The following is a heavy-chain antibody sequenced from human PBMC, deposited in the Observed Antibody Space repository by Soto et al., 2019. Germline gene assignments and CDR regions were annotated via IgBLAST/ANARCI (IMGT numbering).Heavy chain of an antibody. CDR2: TSYDGSEK. Sequence: VQLVESGGGVVQPGTSLRVSCVGSGFTFRSYVMHWVRQAPGKGLEWVALTSYDGSEKYYDDSVRGRFTISRDNSRNTVDLQMDSLRLEDTALYYCARWGTTGGLDVWGQGTLVSVSS. V-gene: IGHV3-30*19. CDR1: GFTFRSYV. J-gene: IGHJ1*01. CDR3: ARWGTTGGLDV. D-gene: IGHD3-16*01.